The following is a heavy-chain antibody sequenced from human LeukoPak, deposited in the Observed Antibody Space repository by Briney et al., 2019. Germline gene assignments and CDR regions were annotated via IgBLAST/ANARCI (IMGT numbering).Heavy chain of an antibody. D-gene: IGHD1-26*01. CDR3: ARESTTLDY. CDR1: GFTFSSYG. CDR2: IWYEGSNK. J-gene: IGHJ4*02. Sequence: GGSLTLSCAASGFTFSSYGMHWVRQAPGKGLEWVAVIWYEGSNKFYADSVKGRFTISRDNSKNTLYMQMNSLRAEDTSVYYCARESTTLDYWGQGTLVTLSS. V-gene: IGHV3-33*08.